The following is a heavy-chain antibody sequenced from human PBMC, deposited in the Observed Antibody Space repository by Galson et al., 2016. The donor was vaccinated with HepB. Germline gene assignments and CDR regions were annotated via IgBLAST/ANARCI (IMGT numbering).Heavy chain of an antibody. Sequence: TLSLTCGVSGDSISSGGYSWGWIRQPPGQGLQLMGYISDIGSPYLHPSFKGRVTLSTDRSKNQFSLHLNSVTATDTAVYYCGRASGYFDYWGRGILVTVSS. D-gene: IGHD1-26*01. J-gene: IGHJ4*02. CDR2: ISDIGSP. CDR1: GDSISSGGYS. CDR3: GRASGYFDY. V-gene: IGHV4-30-2*01.